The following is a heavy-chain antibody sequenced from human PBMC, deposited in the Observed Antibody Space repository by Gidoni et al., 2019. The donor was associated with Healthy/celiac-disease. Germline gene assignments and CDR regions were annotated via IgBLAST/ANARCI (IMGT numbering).Heavy chain of an antibody. Sequence: EVQLVESGGGLVQPGGSLRLSCAASGFTFSSYDMHLVRQATGKGLEWVAAICTAGDTYYPVSVKGRFTISRENAKNSLYLQMNSLRAGDTAVYYCARGLWISGVDYWGQGTLVTVSS. CDR1: GFTFSSYD. CDR2: ICTAGDT. V-gene: IGHV3-13*04. D-gene: IGHD3-10*01. CDR3: ARGLWISGVDY. J-gene: IGHJ4*02.